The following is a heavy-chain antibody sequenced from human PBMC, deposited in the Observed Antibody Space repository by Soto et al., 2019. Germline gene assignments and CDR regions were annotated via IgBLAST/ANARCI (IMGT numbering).Heavy chain of an antibody. V-gene: IGHV3-30*18. CDR2: ISYDGSNK. D-gene: IGHD3-22*01. CDR3: AKDEGGYYYDSRGY. CDR1: GFSISSCG. J-gene: IGHJ4*02. Sequence: LTDYCAVAGFSISSCGLHWVRQAPGKGLEWVAVISYDGSNKYYADSVKGRFTISRDNSKNTLYLQMNSLRAEDTAAYYCAKDEGGYYYDSRGYWGQGTLVTVS.